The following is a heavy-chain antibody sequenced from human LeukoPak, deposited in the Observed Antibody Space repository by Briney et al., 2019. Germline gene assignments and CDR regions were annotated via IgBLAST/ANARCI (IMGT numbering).Heavy chain of an antibody. CDR2: INSDNGGT. V-gene: IGHV1-2*02. J-gene: IGHJ4*02. D-gene: IGHD2-21*01. Sequence: ASVTVSYKASGYTFSGYYIHWVRQAPGQGLEWVGCINSDNGGTQYAQKFQGRVTMTRDTSISTAYMELSGLRSDDTAVYYCARELPMIATKAFDYWGQGTLVTVSS. CDR1: GYTFSGYY. CDR3: ARELPMIATKAFDY.